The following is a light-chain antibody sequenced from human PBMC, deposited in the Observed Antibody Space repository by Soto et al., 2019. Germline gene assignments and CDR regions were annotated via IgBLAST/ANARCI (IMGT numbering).Light chain of an antibody. CDR2: HAS. CDR3: QHRADWPRGS. J-gene: IGKJ2*01. V-gene: IGKV3-11*01. CDR1: QSVASY. Sequence: EIVLTQSPDTLSLSPGDTATLSCRASQSVASYLAWYQQKPGQPPRLLMYHASNRATGIPARFSGSGSGTHFTLTISSLEPDDVAVYYCQHRADWPRGSFGQGTKLEIK.